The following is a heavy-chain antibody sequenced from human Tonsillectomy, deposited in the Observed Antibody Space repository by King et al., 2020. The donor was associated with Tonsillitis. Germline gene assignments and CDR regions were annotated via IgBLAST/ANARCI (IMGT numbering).Heavy chain of an antibody. V-gene: IGHV3-30*18. CDR1: GFTLNSYG. D-gene: IGHD3-9*01. CDR2: ISYDGSNK. J-gene: IGHJ4*01. CDR3: AKXSXXXPYRXVTIFXY. Sequence: VQLVESGGGVVQPGRSLRXSCAASGFTLNSYGMHWVRQAPGKGLEWVAVISYDGSNKYYADSVKGRFTISRDNSKNTLYLQMNTLRAEDTAVYYCAKXSXXXPYRXVTIFXYWGXGTLVTVSS.